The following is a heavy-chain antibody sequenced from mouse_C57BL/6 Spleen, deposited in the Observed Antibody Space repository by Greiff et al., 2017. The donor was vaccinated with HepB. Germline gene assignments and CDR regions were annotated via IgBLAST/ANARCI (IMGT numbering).Heavy chain of an antibody. CDR2: IYPGDGDT. CDR1: GYAFSSYW. D-gene: IGHD1-1*01. V-gene: IGHV1-80*01. CDR3: ARFTTVVPSYWYFDV. Sequence: QVQLQQSGAELVKPGASVKISCKASGYAFSSYWMNWVKQRPGKGLEWIGQIYPGDGDTNYNGKFKGKATLTADKSSSPAYMQLSSLTSEDSAVYFCARFTTVVPSYWYFDVWGTGTTVTVSS. J-gene: IGHJ1*03.